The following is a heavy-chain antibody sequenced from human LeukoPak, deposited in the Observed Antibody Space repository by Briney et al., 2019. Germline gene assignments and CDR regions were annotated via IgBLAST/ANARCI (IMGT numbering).Heavy chain of an antibody. J-gene: IGHJ5*02. D-gene: IGHD3-22*01. CDR3: ARPKPPYYYDSSGYLSRNWFDP. CDR1: GGSFSGYY. CDR2: INHSGST. Sequence: PSETLSLTCAVYGGSFSGYYWSWIRQPPGKGLEWIGEINHSGSTNYNPSPKSRVTISVDTSKNQFSLKLSSVTAADTAVYYCARPKPPYYYDSSGYLSRNWFDPWGQGTLVTVSS. V-gene: IGHV4-34*01.